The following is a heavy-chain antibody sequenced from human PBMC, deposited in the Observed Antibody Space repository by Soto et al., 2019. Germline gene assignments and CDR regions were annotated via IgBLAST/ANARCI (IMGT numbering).Heavy chain of an antibody. CDR1: GGSFSCYF. D-gene: IGHD4-17*01. CDR2: INHSGST. J-gene: IGHJ4*02. V-gene: IGHV4-34*01. Sequence: TSGTLSLTCGVYGGSFSCYFWSWIRQPPGKGLEWIGEINHSGSTNYNPSLKSRVTISADTSKKQFSLKLTSVTAADTAVYYCASLATVTTPFDYWGQGTLVTVSS. CDR3: ASLATVTTPFDY.